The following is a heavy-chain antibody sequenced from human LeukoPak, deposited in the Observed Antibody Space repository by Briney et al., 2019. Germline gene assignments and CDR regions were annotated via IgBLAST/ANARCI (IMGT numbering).Heavy chain of an antibody. CDR1: GFTFSSYG. CDR2: ISGSGGST. J-gene: IGHJ6*03. CDR3: AKDGSWGDYYYYFYMDV. V-gene: IGHV3-23*01. Sequence: GGSLRLSCAASGFTFSSYGMTWVRQAPGKGLEWDSGISGSGGSTYYADSVKGRFTISRDNSKNTLYLQMNSLRAEDTAVYYCAKDGSWGDYYYYFYMDVWGKGTTVTVSS. D-gene: IGHD3-16*01.